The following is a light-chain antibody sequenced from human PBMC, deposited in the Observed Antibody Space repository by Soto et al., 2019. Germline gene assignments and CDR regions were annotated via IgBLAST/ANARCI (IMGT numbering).Light chain of an antibody. V-gene: IGKV3-20*01. J-gene: IGKJ5*01. CDR1: QSISNIY. Sequence: EIVLTQSPGTLSLSPGERATLSCRASQSISNIYLAWYQQKPGQPPRLLICGASTRATDIPGRFSGSGSGTDFTLTISRLEPEDFAVYYCQQYSASPPITFGQGTRLEIK. CDR3: QQYSASPPIT. CDR2: GAS.